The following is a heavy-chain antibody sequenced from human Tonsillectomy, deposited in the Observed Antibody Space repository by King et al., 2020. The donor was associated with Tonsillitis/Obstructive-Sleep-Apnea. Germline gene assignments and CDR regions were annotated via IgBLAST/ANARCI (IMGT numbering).Heavy chain of an antibody. D-gene: IGHD2-21*01. V-gene: IGHV3-66*01. CDR3: ARSAYCRGDCYPNNVDY. CDR1: GFTVSSNY. CDR2: IYSGGST. J-gene: IGHJ4*02. Sequence: QLVESGGGLVRPGGSLRLSCAASGFTVSSNYMNWVRQAPGKGLEWVSVIYSGGSTYYADSVKDRFTISRDNSKNTLYLQMNSLRAEDTAIYYCARSAYCRGDCYPNNVDYWGRGTLVTVSS.